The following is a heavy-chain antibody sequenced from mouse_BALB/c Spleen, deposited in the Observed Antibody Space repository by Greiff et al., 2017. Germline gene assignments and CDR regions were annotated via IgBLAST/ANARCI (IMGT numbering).Heavy chain of an antibody. D-gene: IGHD3-2*01. CDR2: IDPENGDT. CDR1: GFNIKDYY. V-gene: IGHV14-4*02. CDR3: NVGTARATDY. Sequence: VHLQQSGAELVRSGASVKLSCTASGFNIKDYYMHWVKQRPEQGLEWIGWIDPENGDTEYAPKFQGKATMTADTSSNTAYLQLSSLTSEDTAVYYCNVGTARATDYWGQGTTRTVSS. J-gene: IGHJ2*01.